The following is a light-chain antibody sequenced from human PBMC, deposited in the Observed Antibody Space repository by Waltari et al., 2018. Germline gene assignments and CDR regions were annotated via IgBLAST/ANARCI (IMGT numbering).Light chain of an antibody. CDR3: QQHGKWPLS. V-gene: IGKV3-11*01. CDR1: PSVSTS. CDR2: DAS. J-gene: IGKJ4*01. Sequence: IELTQSPATLSLSPGERATLSCRASPSVSTSLAWYQQKPGQAPRLLIHDASNRATGTPARFSGSGSGTDFTLTIGSLEPEDFAVYYCQQHGKWPLSFGGGTKVEI.